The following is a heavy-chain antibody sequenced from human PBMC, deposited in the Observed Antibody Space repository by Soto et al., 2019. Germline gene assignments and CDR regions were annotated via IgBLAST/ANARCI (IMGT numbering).Heavy chain of an antibody. CDR2: ISAYNGNT. V-gene: IGHV1-18*01. Sequence: VKVSCKASGYTFTSYGISWVRQAPGQGLEWMGWISAYNGNTSYAQKLQGRVTMTTDTSTSTAYMELRSLRSDDTAVYYCALVEGLHIPATPHYRCPGLLVTLSS. CDR3: ALVEGLHIPATPHY. D-gene: IGHD2-15*01. J-gene: IGHJ4*02. CDR1: GYTFTSYG.